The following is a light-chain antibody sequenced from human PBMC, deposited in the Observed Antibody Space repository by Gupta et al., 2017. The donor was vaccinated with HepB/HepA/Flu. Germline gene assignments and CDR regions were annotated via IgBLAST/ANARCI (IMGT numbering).Light chain of an antibody. CDR1: QRVISSY. Sequence: EIVLTTSPHTPPLSPGEKTTISCRARQRVISSYLAWYQQKPGQAPRLLIYGASSRATGIPDRFSGSGSGTDFTLTISRLQPEDFAVYYCQQYGSSPLTFGGGTKVEIK. V-gene: IGKV3-20*01. J-gene: IGKJ4*01. CDR2: GAS. CDR3: QQYGSSPLT.